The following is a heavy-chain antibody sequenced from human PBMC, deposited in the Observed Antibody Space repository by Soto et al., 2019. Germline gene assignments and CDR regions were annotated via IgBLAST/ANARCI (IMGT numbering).Heavy chain of an antibody. D-gene: IGHD3-22*01. CDR3: AKDYYDSSGYYYAGWYYFDY. V-gene: IGHV3-7*03. Sequence: GGSLRLSCEASGFTFSNYWMSWVRQAPGKGLEWVANINQDGSEKYFVGSVNGRFTISRDNSKNTLYLQMNSLRAEDTAVYYCAKDYYDSSGYYYAGWYYFDYWGQGTLVTVSS. CDR1: GFTFSNYW. J-gene: IGHJ4*02. CDR2: INQDGSEK.